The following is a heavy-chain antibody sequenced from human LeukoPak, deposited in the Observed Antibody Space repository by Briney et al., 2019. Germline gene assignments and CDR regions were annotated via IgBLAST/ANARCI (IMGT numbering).Heavy chain of an antibody. CDR3: ARDQDGYCYFDY. D-gene: IGHD4-17*01. CDR2: IWYDGSNK. V-gene: IGHV3-33*01. CDR1: GFTFSSYG. Sequence: GRSLRLSCAASGFTFSSYGMHWVRQAPGKGLEWVAVIWYDGSNKYYADSVKGRFTISRDNSKNTLYLQMNSLRAEDTAVYYCARDQDGYCYFDYWGQGTLVTVSS. J-gene: IGHJ4*02.